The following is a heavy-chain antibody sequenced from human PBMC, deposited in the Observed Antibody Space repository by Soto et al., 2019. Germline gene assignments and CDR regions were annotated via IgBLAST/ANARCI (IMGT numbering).Heavy chain of an antibody. CDR3: ARGDATQFGVTTYYGMGV. Sequence: QVQLGQSGAEVNQPGSSVKVSCKASGGSLTNSGVSWVRQAHGPWLEWMGGIIPVFGTANYAQKLQGRVKTAADESKSTVLMDVRSLRSEDTVVYYCARGDATQFGVTTYYGMGVWGQGPTVPVSS. V-gene: IGHV1-69*12. CDR2: IIPVFGTA. D-gene: IGHD3-22*01. CDR1: GGSLTNSG. J-gene: IGHJ6*02.